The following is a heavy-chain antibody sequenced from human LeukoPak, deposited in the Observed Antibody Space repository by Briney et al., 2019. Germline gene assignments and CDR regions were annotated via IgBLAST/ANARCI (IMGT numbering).Heavy chain of an antibody. V-gene: IGHV6-1*01. J-gene: IGHJ4*02. CDR2: TYYRSKWSN. CDR3: ATGDQNFDY. CDR1: GDSVSSNSAV. D-gene: IGHD7-27*01. Sequence: SQTLSLTCAISGDSVSSNSAVWNWVRQSPSRGLEWLGRTYYRSKWSNNYAVSVKSRITINPDTSKNQFSLQLNSVTPEDTVVYYCATGDQNFDYWGQGTLVTVSS.